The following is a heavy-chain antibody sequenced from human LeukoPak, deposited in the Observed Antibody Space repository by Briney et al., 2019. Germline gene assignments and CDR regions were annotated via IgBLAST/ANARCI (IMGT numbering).Heavy chain of an antibody. J-gene: IGHJ4*02. CDR1: GFTFSNYW. D-gene: IGHD3-10*01. Sequence: GGSLRLSCAASGFTFSNYWMSWVRQAPGKGLEWVANIKQDGSEKYYVDSVKGRFTISRDNAKNSLYLQMNSLRAEDTAVYYCARDFGEINPTDNNDYWGQGTLVTVSS. CDR2: IKQDGSEK. V-gene: IGHV3-7*01. CDR3: ARDFGEINPTDNNDY.